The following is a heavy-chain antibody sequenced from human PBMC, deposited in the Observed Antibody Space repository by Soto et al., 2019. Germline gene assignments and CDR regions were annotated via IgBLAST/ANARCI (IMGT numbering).Heavy chain of an antibody. J-gene: IGHJ6*02. CDR2: IYYSGST. CDR3: ARRSRRGYYYYYGMDV. Sequence: SETLSLTCTVSGGSISSSSYYWGWIRQPPGKGLEWIGSIYYSGSTYYNPSLKSRVTISVDTSKNQFSLKLSSVTAADTAVYYCARRSRRGYYYYYGMDVWGQGTTVTVYS. V-gene: IGHV4-39*01. CDR1: GGSISSSSYY. D-gene: IGHD3-16*01.